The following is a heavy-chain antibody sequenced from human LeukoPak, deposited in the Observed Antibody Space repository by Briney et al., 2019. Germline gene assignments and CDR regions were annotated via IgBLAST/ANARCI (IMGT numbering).Heavy chain of an antibody. V-gene: IGHV3-7*01. Sequence: GGSLRLSCAASGFTFSRYWMSWVRQAPGKGLEWVANIKLDGSEKYYVDSVKGRFTISRDNSKNTLYLQMNSLRAEDTAVYYCAREASITMVRGVIIREISYYYYMDVWGKGTTVTISS. CDR2: IKLDGSEK. D-gene: IGHD3-10*01. J-gene: IGHJ6*03. CDR1: GFTFSRYW. CDR3: AREASITMVRGVIIREISYYYYMDV.